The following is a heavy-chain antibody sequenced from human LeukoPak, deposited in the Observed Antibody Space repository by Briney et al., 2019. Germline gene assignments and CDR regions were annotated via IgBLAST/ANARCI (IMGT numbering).Heavy chain of an antibody. CDR1: GFTFSSYA. Sequence: GSVRLSCAASGFTFSSYAMSWVRQAPGKGLEWVSAISGSGGSTYYADSVKGRFTISRDNSKNTLYLQMNSLRAEDTAVYYCARDLGTAMVTPFDYWGQGTLVTVSS. V-gene: IGHV3-23*01. CDR2: ISGSGGST. CDR3: ARDLGTAMVTPFDY. D-gene: IGHD5-18*01. J-gene: IGHJ4*02.